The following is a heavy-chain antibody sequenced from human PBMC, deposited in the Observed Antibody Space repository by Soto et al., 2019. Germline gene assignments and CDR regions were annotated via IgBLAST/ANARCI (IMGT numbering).Heavy chain of an antibody. CDR2: IKQDGSEK. CDR1: GFTFSSYW. V-gene: IGHV3-7*05. D-gene: IGHD2-15*01. J-gene: IGHJ6*02. Sequence: GGSLRLSCAASGFTFSSYWMSWVRQAPGKGLEWVANIKQDGSEKYYVDSVKGRFTISRDNAKNSLYLQMNRLRSDDTAVYYCARDGSSFSHSNYYYYYGMDVWGQGTTVTVSS. CDR3: ARDGSSFSHSNYYYYYGMDV.